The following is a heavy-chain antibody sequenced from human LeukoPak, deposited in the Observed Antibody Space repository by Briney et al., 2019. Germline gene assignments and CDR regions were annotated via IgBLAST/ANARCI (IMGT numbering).Heavy chain of an antibody. D-gene: IGHD2-2*01. J-gene: IGHJ6*03. CDR3: AKLGVEYQLLSGLGYYYYMDV. V-gene: IGHV3-23*01. CDR2: ISGSGGST. CDR1: GFTFSSYA. Sequence: GGSLRLSCAASGFTFSSYAMSWVRQAPGKGLEWVSAISGSGGSTYCADSVKGRFTISRDNSKNTLYLQMNSLRAEDTAVYYCAKLGVEYQLLSGLGYYYYMDVWGKGTTVTVSS.